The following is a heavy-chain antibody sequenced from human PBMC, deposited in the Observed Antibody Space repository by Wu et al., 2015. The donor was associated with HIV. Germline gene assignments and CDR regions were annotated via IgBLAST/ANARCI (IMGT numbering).Heavy chain of an antibody. CDR2: INPNRGGT. J-gene: IGHJ4*02. CDR3: ARLQSLSGFYSNADY. Sequence: QVQLLQPGAEVKKPGASVMVSCKASGYTFTDYYMYWVRQAPGQGLEWMGWINPNRGGTKYAQKFQGRVTMTRDTAVSTAYMELNSLRSDDTAVYYCARLQSLSGFYSNADYRGQGTLVTVSS. CDR1: GYTFTDYY. V-gene: IGHV1-2*02. D-gene: IGHD3-22*01.